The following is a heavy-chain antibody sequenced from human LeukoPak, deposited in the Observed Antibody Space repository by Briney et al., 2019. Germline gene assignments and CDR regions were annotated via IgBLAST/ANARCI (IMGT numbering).Heavy chain of an antibody. Sequence: ASVKVSCKASGGTFSSYAISWVRQAPGQGLEWMGGIIPIFGTANYAQKFQGRVTITADESTSTAYMELSSLRSEDTAVYYCARAGPGGSNYYYYGMGVWGQGTTVTVSS. CDR2: IIPIFGTA. D-gene: IGHD3-16*01. CDR1: GGTFSSYA. CDR3: ARAGPGGSNYYYYGMGV. V-gene: IGHV1-69*13. J-gene: IGHJ6*02.